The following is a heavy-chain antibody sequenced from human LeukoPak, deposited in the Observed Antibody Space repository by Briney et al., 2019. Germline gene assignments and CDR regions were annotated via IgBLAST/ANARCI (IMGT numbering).Heavy chain of an antibody. J-gene: IGHJ4*02. CDR2: INPNSGGT. CDR1: GYTFTGHH. CDR3: ARTTNGWYSPFDY. V-gene: IGHV1-2*06. Sequence: ASVKVSCKASGYTFTGHHMHWVRQAPGQGLEWMGRINPNSGGTNYAQKLQGRVTMTRDTSISTAYMELNRLRSDDTAVYYCARTTNGWYSPFDYWGQGTLVTVSS. D-gene: IGHD6-19*01.